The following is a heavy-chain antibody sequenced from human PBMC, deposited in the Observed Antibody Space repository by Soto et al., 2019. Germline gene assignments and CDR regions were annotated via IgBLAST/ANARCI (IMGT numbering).Heavy chain of an antibody. CDR3: AKSYGSGRHYGQINWFDP. V-gene: IGHV3-23*01. CDR2: ISGSGGST. D-gene: IGHD3-10*01. CDR1: GFTFSSYA. Sequence: GGSLRLSCAASGFTFSSYAMSWVRQAPGKGLEWVSAISGSGGSTYYADSVKGRFTISRDNSKNTLYLQMNSLRAEDTAVYYCAKSYGSGRHYGQINWFDPWGQGTLVTVSS. J-gene: IGHJ5*02.